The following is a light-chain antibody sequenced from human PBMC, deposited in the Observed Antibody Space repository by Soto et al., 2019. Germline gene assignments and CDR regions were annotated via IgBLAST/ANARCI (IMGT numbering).Light chain of an antibody. CDR3: QQYVSYWT. Sequence: DFPMTQSPSTLSASVGDRVTITCRASQNVGSWLAWYQQKPGKAPKLLIYKASTLQSGVPSTFSGSGSGTEFTLTISSLQPDDFATYYCQQYVSYWTFGQGTKVEIK. CDR1: QNVGSW. J-gene: IGKJ1*01. V-gene: IGKV1-5*03. CDR2: KAS.